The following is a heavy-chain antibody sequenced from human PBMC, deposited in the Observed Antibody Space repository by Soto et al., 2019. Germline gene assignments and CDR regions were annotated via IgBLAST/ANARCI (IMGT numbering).Heavy chain of an antibody. D-gene: IGHD3-22*01. CDR3: AIRASYYDSSGYFDY. J-gene: IGHJ4*02. V-gene: IGHV3-74*01. Sequence: GGSLILSCAASGFTFSSYWMHWVLQAPGKGLVWVSRINSDGSSTSYADSVKGRFTISRDNAKNTLYLQMNSLRAEDTAVYYCAIRASYYDSSGYFDYWGQGTLVTVSS. CDR2: INSDGSST. CDR1: GFTFSSYW.